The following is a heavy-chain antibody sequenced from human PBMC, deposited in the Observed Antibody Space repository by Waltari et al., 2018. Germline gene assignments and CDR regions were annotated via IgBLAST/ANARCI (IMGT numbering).Heavy chain of an antibody. J-gene: IGHJ5*02. Sequence: QLQLQESGPGLVKPSETLSLTCTVSGGSISSSSYYWGWSRQPPGKGLEWIGSIYYSGSTYYNPSLKSRVTISVDTSKNQFSLKLSSVTAADTAVYYCATRNCTGGVCCEPWGQGTLVTVSS. D-gene: IGHD2-8*02. CDR2: IYYSGST. CDR1: GGSISSSSYY. V-gene: IGHV4-39*07. CDR3: ATRNCTGGVCCEP.